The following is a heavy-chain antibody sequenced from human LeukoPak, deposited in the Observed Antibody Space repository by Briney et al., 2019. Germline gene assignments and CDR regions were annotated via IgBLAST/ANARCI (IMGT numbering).Heavy chain of an antibody. CDR2: ISSSGSTI. Sequence: GGSLRLSCAASGFTFSSYEMNWVRQAPGKGLEWVSYISSSGSTIYYADSVKGRFTISRDNAKNSLYLQMNSLRAEDTAVYCCARDLAGVFISWGQGTLVTVSS. V-gene: IGHV3-48*03. D-gene: IGHD3-10*01. CDR3: ARDLAGVFIS. CDR1: GFTFSSYE. J-gene: IGHJ5*02.